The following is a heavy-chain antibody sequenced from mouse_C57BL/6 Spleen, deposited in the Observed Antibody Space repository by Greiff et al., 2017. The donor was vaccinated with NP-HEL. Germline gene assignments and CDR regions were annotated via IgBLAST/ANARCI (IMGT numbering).Heavy chain of an antibody. J-gene: IGHJ1*03. D-gene: IGHD1-1*01. CDR1: GYTFTDYE. Sequence: VQLQQSGAELVRPGASVTLSCKASGYTFTDYEMHWVKQTPVHGLEWIGAIDPETGGTAYNQKFKGKAILTADQSSSTAYMELRSLTSEDSVVYYCTREGPRGSSYVWYFEVWGTGTTVTVSS. V-gene: IGHV1-15*01. CDR2: IDPETGGT. CDR3: TREGPRGSSYVWYFEV.